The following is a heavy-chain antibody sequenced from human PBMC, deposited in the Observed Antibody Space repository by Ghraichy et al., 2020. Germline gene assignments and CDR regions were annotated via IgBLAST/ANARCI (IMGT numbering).Heavy chain of an antibody. CDR1: GFTFSSYS. J-gene: IGHJ4*02. V-gene: IGHV3-48*02. Sequence: GGSLRLSCAASGFTFSSYSMNWVRQAPGKGLEWVSYISSSSSTIYYADSVKGRFTISRDNAKNSLYLQMNSLRDEDTAVYYCARDPYDFWSGYYGSLDYWGQGTLVTVSS. CDR3: ARDPYDFWSGYYGSLDY. CDR2: ISSSSSTI. D-gene: IGHD3-3*01.